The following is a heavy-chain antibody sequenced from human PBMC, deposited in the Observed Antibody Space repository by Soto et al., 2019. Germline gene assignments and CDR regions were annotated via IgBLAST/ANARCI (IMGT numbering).Heavy chain of an antibody. J-gene: IGHJ4*02. Sequence: QVQLLESGGGVAQPGGSLRLSCAASGFTFNTYTMHWVRQAPGEGLEWVALISYDGGIQYYGDSMRGRFTISRDNSKSTLYLQMNSLRLDDTAVYYCATLLGVAPHSGPHLDNWGQGTQVTVSS. CDR2: ISYDGGIQ. V-gene: IGHV3-30-3*01. CDR1: GFTFNTYT. D-gene: IGHD2-8*01. CDR3: ATLLGVAPHSGPHLDN.